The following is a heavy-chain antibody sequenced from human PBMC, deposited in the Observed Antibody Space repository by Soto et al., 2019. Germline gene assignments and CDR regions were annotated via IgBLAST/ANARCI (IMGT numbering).Heavy chain of an antibody. D-gene: IGHD3-9*01. V-gene: IGHV4-39*01. CDR1: GGSISSSSYY. CDR3: ASGYYDILTGYHD. J-gene: IGHJ4*02. Sequence: QLQLQESGPGLVKPSETLSLTCTVSGGSISSSSYYWGWIRQPPGKGLEWIGSIYYSGSTYYNPSLKSRVTISVDTSKKQFSLKLSSVTAADTAVYYCASGYYDILTGYHDWGQGTLVTVSS. CDR2: IYYSGST.